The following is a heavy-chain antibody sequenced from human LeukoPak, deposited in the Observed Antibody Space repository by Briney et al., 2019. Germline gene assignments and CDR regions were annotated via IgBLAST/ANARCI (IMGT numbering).Heavy chain of an antibody. Sequence: PSETLSLTCAVYGGSFSGYYWGWIRQPPGKGLEWIGEINHSGSTNYNPSLKSRVTISVDTSKNQFSLKLSSVTAADTAVYYCAREVIAVAGVFDYWGQGTLVTVSS. CDR1: GGSFSGYY. CDR2: INHSGST. D-gene: IGHD6-19*01. V-gene: IGHV4-34*09. CDR3: AREVIAVAGVFDY. J-gene: IGHJ4*02.